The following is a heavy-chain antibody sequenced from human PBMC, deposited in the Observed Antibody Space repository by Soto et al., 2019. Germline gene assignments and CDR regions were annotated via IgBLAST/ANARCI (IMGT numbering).Heavy chain of an antibody. Sequence: KPSETLSLTCTVSGGSISSSSYYWGWIRQPPGKGLEWIGSIYYSGSTYYNPSLKSRVTISVDTSKNQFSLKLSSVTAADTAVHYCARFPIFYSSSYNWFDPWGQGTLVTVSS. V-gene: IGHV4-39*01. J-gene: IGHJ5*02. CDR3: ARFPIFYSSSYNWFDP. CDR2: IYYSGST. D-gene: IGHD6-13*01. CDR1: GGSISSSSYY.